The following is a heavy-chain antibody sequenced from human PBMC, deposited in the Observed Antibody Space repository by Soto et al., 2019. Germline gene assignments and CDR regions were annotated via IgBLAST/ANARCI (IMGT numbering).Heavy chain of an antibody. V-gene: IGHV4-39*01. CDR2: IYYSGST. Sequence: SETLSLTCTVSGGSISSISYYWGWIRQPPGKGLEWIGSIYYSGSTYYKQSLKNRVTISVDTSKNQFSLKLSSVTAADTAVYYCARHDVSYGDYAWFDPWGQGTLVTVS. J-gene: IGHJ5*02. D-gene: IGHD4-17*01. CDR3: ARHDVSYGDYAWFDP. CDR1: GGSISSISYY.